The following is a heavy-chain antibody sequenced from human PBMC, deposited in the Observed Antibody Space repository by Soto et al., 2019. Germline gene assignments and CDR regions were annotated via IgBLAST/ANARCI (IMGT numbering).Heavy chain of an antibody. CDR2: ISSSSSTI. CDR1: GFTFSSYS. Sequence: GGSLRLSCAASGFTFSSYSMNWVRQAPGKGLEWVSYISSSSSTIYYADSVKGRFTISRDNAKNSLYLQMNSLRDEDTAVYYCARDNPNDSSGYYPYWGQGTLVTVSS. V-gene: IGHV3-48*02. CDR3: ARDNPNDSSGYYPY. D-gene: IGHD3-22*01. J-gene: IGHJ4*02.